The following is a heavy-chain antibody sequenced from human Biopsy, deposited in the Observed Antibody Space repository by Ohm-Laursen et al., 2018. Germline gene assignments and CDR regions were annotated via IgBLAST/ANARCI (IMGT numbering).Heavy chain of an antibody. Sequence: ASVKVSCKASSYTFTDYNVHWMRQAPGQGLEWLGYINCKTGATNYAQKFQGTVTMTRDTSISTAYLALGSLRSANTAIYYCARDPLNGHKHFDYWGQGSLVTVSS. CDR3: ARDPLNGHKHFDY. J-gene: IGHJ4*02. CDR2: INCKTGAT. CDR1: SYTFTDYN. V-gene: IGHV1-2*02. D-gene: IGHD2-8*01.